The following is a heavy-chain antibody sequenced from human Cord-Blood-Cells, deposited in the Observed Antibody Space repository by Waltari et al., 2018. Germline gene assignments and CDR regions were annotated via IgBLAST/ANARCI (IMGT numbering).Heavy chain of an antibody. CDR2: INSDGSST. Sequence: EVQLVESGGGLVQPGGSLRLSCAASGFTFSRYWMHWVRQAPGKGVVWVSRINSDGSSTSYADSVKGRFTISRDNAKNTLYLQMNSLRAEDTAVYYCARPNSSGWYYYYGMDVWGQGTTVTVSS. CDR3: ARPNSSGWYYYYGMDV. CDR1: GFTFSRYW. D-gene: IGHD6-19*01. V-gene: IGHV3-74*01. J-gene: IGHJ6*02.